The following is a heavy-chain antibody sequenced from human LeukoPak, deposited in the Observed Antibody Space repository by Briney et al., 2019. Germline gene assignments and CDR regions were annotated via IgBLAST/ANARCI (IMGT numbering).Heavy chain of an antibody. CDR1: DGSISSYY. J-gene: IGHJ5*02. CDR3: ARFRSKGNWFDP. Sequence: SETMSLTCTVADGSISSYYWSWIRQPPGKGLEWIGYICYSWSTNYNPSLKSRVTISVDTSKNPFSLKLSSVTAADTAVYYCARFRSKGNWFDPWGQGTLVTVSS. CDR2: ICYSWST. V-gene: IGHV4-59*01.